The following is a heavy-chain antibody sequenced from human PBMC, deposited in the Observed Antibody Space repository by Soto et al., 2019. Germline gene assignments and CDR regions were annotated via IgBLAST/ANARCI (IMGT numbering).Heavy chain of an antibody. CDR2: INHSGST. CDR1: GGSFSCYY. V-gene: IGHV4-34*01. J-gene: IGHJ4*02. D-gene: IGHD4-17*01. CDR3: ARGWNMTTVQPNSLRFDY. Sequence: PSETLSLTCAVYGGSFSCYYWSWIRQPPGKGLEWIGEINHSGSTNYNPSLKSRVTISVDTSKNQFSLKLSSVTAADTAVYYCARGWNMTTVQPNSLRFDYWGQGTLVTVSS.